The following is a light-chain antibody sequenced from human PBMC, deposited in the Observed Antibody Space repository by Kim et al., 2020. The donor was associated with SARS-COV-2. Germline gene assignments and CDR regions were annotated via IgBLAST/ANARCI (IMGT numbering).Light chain of an antibody. V-gene: IGKV3-15*01. CDR3: QQYNNWPPPCT. CDR1: QSVGRN. J-gene: IGKJ2*02. Sequence: EIEMTQSPVTLSVSPGERATLSCRASQSVGRNLAWYQQKPGQAPRLLFYGTSTRATGVPARFSASGSGTEFTLTISSLQSEDFAVYYCQQYNNWPPPCTFGQGTKLEI. CDR2: GTS.